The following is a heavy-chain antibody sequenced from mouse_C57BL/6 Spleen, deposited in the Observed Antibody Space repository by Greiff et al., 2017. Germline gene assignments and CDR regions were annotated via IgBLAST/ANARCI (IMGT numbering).Heavy chain of an antibody. Sequence: QVQLQQPGAELVRPGSSVKLSCKASGYTFTSYWIHWVKQRPIQGLEWIGNIDPSDSETHYNQKFKDKATLTVDKSSSTAYMKLRRLTSEDSAVYYGARTLITAVVAIEALDVWGQGTSVTVSS. D-gene: IGHD1-1*01. CDR1: GYTFTSYW. CDR3: ARTLITAVVAIEALDV. J-gene: IGHJ1*01. CDR2: IDPSDSET. V-gene: IGHV1-52*01.